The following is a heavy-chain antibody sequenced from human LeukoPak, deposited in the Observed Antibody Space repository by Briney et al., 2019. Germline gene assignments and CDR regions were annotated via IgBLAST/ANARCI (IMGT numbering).Heavy chain of an antibody. D-gene: IGHD3-22*01. CDR3: ARDSYYCDSSGLYYYYGMDV. CDR2: IKEDGSER. J-gene: IGHJ6*02. Sequence: GGSLRLSCEGSAFIFSGHWMNWVRQTPGKGLEWVASIKEDGSERQYVDSVKGRFSISRDNTKGSLFLQLNSLRAEDTAVYYCARDSYYCDSSGLYYYYGMDVWGQGTTVTVSS. V-gene: IGHV3-7*01. CDR1: AFIFSGHW.